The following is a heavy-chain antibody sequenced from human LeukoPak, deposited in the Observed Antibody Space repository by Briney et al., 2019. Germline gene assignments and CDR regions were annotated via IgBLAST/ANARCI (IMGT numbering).Heavy chain of an antibody. CDR3: AREDPQTTVPEGLDV. D-gene: IGHD4-17*01. Sequence: PSETLSLTGTVSGGSISNYYWGWLRQPPGKVLEWIGYIYFSGTTNINPSLKSRVTISVDMSKNQLSLKLSSVTAADTAVYYCAREDPQTTVPEGLDVSGQGATVTVSS. CDR1: GGSISNYY. CDR2: IYFSGTT. J-gene: IGHJ6*02. V-gene: IGHV4-59*01.